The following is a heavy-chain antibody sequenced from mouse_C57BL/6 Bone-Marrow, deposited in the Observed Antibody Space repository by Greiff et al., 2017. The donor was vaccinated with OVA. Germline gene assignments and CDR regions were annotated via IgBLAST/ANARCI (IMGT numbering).Heavy chain of an antibody. Sequence: QVQLQQSGPELVKPGASVKISCKASGYAFSSSWMNWVKQRPGKGLEWIGRIYPGDGDTNYNGKFKGKATLTADKSSSTAYMQLSSLTSEDAAVYFCARGGVSFDYGGQGTTLTVSS. CDR3: ARGGVSFDY. V-gene: IGHV1-82*01. CDR1: GYAFSSSW. CDR2: IYPGDGDT. J-gene: IGHJ2*01.